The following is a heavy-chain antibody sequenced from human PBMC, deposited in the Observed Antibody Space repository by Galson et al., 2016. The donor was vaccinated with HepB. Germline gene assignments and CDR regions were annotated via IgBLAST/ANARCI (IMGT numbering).Heavy chain of an antibody. Sequence: PALVKPTQTLTLTCTFSGFSLSTSGMCVSWIRQPPGKALEWLTLIDWDDDKYYSTSLKTRLTISKDTSKNQVVLTMTNMDPVDTATYFCARIVEYYYASGSYYNFDYWGQGTLVTVSS. J-gene: IGHJ4*02. CDR1: GFSLSTSGMC. CDR2: IDWDDDK. CDR3: ARIVEYYYASGSYYNFDY. V-gene: IGHV2-70*01. D-gene: IGHD3-10*01.